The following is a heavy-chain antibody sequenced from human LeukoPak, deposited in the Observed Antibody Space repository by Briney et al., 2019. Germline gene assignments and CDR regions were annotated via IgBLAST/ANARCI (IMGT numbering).Heavy chain of an antibody. Sequence: GASVKVSCKASGGTFSSYAISWVRQAPGQGLEWMGWINPNSGSTNYPQKFQGRVTMTRDTSIRTAYMEFTRLGSDDTAIYYCAREGEDRAMPGDYWGQGTLVTVSS. CDR3: AREGEDRAMPGDY. CDR2: INPNSGST. V-gene: IGHV1-2*02. D-gene: IGHD5-18*01. J-gene: IGHJ4*02. CDR1: GGTFSSYA.